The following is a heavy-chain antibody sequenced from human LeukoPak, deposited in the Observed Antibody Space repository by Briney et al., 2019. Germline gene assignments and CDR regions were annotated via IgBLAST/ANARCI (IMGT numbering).Heavy chain of an antibody. Sequence: PGGSLRLSCATSGFTFSNAWMSWVRQAPGKGLEWVGRIKSKTDGGTTDYAAPVKGRFTISRDDSKNTLYLQMNSLKTEDTAVYYCTMGYSPYYYYYYMDVWGKGTTVTVSS. D-gene: IGHD3-22*01. J-gene: IGHJ6*03. CDR3: TMGYSPYYYYYYMDV. CDR2: IKSKTDGGTT. V-gene: IGHV3-15*01. CDR1: GFTFSNAW.